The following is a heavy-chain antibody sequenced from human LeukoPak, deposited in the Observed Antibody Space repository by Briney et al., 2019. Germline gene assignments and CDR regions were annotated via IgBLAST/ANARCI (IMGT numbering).Heavy chain of an antibody. CDR2: ISAYNGNT. CDR3: ARVSCSSTSCYNGY. D-gene: IGHD2-2*02. J-gene: IGHJ4*02. CDR1: GCTFTSYG. V-gene: IGHV1-18*01. Sequence: ASVKVSCKASGCTFTSYGISWVRQAPGQGLEWMGWISAYNGNTNYAQKLQGRVTMTTDTSTSTAYMELRSLRSDDTAVYYCARVSCSSTSCYNGYWGQGTLVTVSS.